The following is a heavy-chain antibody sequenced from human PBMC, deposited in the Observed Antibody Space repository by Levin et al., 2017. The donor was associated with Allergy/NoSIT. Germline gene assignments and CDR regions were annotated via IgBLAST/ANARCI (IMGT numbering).Heavy chain of an antibody. CDR1: GGSISSGGYY. D-gene: IGHD6-6*01. V-gene: IGHV4-31*03. CDR3: ARDCGSSSPNPGVWFDP. CDR2: IYYSGST. Sequence: SQTLSLTCTVSGGSISSGGYYWSWIRQHPGKGLEWIGYIYYSGSTYYNPSLKSRVTISVDTSKNQFSLKLSSVTAADTAVYYCARDCGSSSPNPGVWFDPWGQGTLVTVSS. J-gene: IGHJ5*02.